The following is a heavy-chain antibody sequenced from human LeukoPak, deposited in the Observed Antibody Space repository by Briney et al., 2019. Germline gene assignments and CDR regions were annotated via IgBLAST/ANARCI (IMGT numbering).Heavy chain of an antibody. CDR2: ISFDGSNK. CDR1: GFTFSNYA. Sequence: PGRSLRLSCAASGFTFSNYAMHWVRQAPGKGLEWVSIISFDGSNKYYADSVKGRFTISRDNSKNTLYLQMNSLRAEDTAVYYCARGLPGTLDYWGQGTLVTVSS. V-gene: IGHV3-30*03. CDR3: ARGLPGTLDY. D-gene: IGHD1-1*01. J-gene: IGHJ4*02.